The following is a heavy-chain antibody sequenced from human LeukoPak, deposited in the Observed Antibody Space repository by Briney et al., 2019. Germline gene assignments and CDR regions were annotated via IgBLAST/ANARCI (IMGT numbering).Heavy chain of an antibody. Sequence: GGSLRLSCAASEFTVSSNYMSWIRQAPGKGLEWVSSISSSSSYIYYADSVKGRFTISRDNAKNSLYLQMNSLRAEDTAVYYCARVAARPRGGFDYWGQGTLVTVSS. CDR1: EFTVSSNY. J-gene: IGHJ4*02. D-gene: IGHD6-6*01. V-gene: IGHV3-21*01. CDR3: ARVAARPRGGFDY. CDR2: ISSSSSYI.